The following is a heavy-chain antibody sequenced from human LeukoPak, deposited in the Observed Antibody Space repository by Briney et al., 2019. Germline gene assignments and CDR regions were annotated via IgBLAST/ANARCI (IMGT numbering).Heavy chain of an antibody. J-gene: IGHJ4*02. CDR1: LYTFTGYS. CDR3: ARDKVEMATTNVEY. CDR2: INSNSGGA. Sequence: AAVNDSRMDSLYTFTGYSMHSVRQAPGEGREWMGWINSNSGGANYAQKFQGRVTMTRDTSISTAYMELNRLRSDDTAVYYFARDKVEMATTNVEYWGEGNLVTVSS. V-gene: IGHV1-2*02. D-gene: IGHD5-24*01.